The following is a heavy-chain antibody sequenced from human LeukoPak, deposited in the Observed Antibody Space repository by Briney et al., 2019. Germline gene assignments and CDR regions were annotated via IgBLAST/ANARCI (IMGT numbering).Heavy chain of an antibody. Sequence: SETLSLTCTVSGGSISSSSYYWGWIRQPPGKGLEWIGSIYYSGSTYYNPSLKSRVTISVDTSKNQSFLPLRSVPGADTAAYYCERGTPRYSSSSADYWGQGTLVTVSS. CDR1: GGSISSSSYY. J-gene: IGHJ4*02. CDR3: ERGTPRYSSSSADY. D-gene: IGHD6-6*01. V-gene: IGHV4-39*07. CDR2: IYYSGST.